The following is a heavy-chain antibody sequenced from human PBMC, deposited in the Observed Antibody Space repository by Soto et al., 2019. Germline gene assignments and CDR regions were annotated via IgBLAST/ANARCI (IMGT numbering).Heavy chain of an antibody. CDR2: IQYSGDT. CDR1: GGSVVSGAYY. D-gene: IGHD5-12*01. J-gene: IGHJ3*01. CDR3: ARHDYADRTLDL. V-gene: IGHV4-61*08. Sequence: PSETLSPTCIVSGGSVVSGAYYFICIRQPPWIALELIRYIQYSGDTNYNSSLKSRVTISVDRSRNRFSLKLTSVTAADTAFYYCARHDYADRTLDLWGQGTKVTVSS.